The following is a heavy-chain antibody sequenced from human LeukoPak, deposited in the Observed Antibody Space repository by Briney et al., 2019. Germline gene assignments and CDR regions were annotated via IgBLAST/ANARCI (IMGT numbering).Heavy chain of an antibody. V-gene: IGHV3-33*01. J-gene: IGHJ4*02. Sequence: GGSLRLSCQASGFTFRRLRRRGPRQAPGKGLEWVALIWYDGSKKYYADSVKGRFTISRDDSKNTLYLQMNSLRVEDTDVFYCSWDPGSIGTFFDYWGQGNLVTVSS. CDR2: IWYDGSKK. CDR3: SWDPGSIGTFFDY. D-gene: IGHD1-14*01. CDR1: GFTFRRLR.